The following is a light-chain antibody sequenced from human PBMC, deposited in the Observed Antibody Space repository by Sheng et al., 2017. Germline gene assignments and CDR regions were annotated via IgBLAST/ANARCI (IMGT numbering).Light chain of an antibody. CDR3: QMWDTNVI. V-gene: IGLV3-9*01. CDR2: RNT. J-gene: IGLJ2*01. CDR1: NIGSKN. Sequence: SYDLTQPLSVSVALGQTARFTCGGNNIGSKNVHWYQQRPGQAPVLVIYRNTNRPSGIPERFSVSNSGNTATLTISRAQAGDEADYYCQMWDTNVIFGGGTKLTVL.